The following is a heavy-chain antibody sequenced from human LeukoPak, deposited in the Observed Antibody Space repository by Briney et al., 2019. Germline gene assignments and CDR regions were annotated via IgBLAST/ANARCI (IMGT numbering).Heavy chain of an antibody. Sequence: ASVKVSSKASGYTFTGNYVHWVRQAPGQGLEWMGWINPNSGVTNYAQKFQGRVTMTRDTSISTAYMELNRLRSDDTAVYYCARYIIQLDFWGQGTLVTVSS. J-gene: IGHJ4*02. D-gene: IGHD5-18*01. CDR1: GYTFTGNY. CDR3: ARYIIQLDF. CDR2: INPNSGVT. V-gene: IGHV1-2*02.